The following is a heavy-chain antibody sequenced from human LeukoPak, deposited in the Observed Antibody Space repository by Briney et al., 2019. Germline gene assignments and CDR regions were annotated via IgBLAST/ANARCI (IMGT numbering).Heavy chain of an antibody. J-gene: IGHJ5*02. D-gene: IGHD1-7*01. Sequence: GGSLRLSCAASGFTFSSYGMHWVRQAPGKGLEWVAFIRYDGSNKYYADSVKGRFTISRDNSKNTLYLQMISLRAEDTAVYYCAKDRPEYNWNYLWFDPWGQGTLVTVSS. CDR2: IRYDGSNK. CDR1: GFTFSSYG. V-gene: IGHV3-30*02. CDR3: AKDRPEYNWNYLWFDP.